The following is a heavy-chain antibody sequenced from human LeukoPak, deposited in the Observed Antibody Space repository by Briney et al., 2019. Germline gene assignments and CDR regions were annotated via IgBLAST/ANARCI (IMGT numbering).Heavy chain of an antibody. J-gene: IGHJ4*02. Sequence: ASVKVSCKASGYTFTGYYMHWVRQAPGQGLEWMGRINPNTGGTNYAQKFQGRVTMTRDTSISTAYMELNRLRSDDTAVYYCAREYCSSTSCQFYYFDYWGQGTLAIVSS. V-gene: IGHV1-2*06. CDR3: AREYCSSTSCQFYYFDY. D-gene: IGHD2-2*01. CDR2: INPNTGGT. CDR1: GYTFTGYY.